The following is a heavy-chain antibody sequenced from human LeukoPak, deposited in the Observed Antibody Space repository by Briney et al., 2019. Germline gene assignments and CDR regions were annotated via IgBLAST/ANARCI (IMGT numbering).Heavy chain of an antibody. J-gene: IGHJ4*02. Sequence: GASVKVSCKASGGTFSSYAISRVRQAPGQGLEWMGGIIPIFGTANYAQKFQGRVTITADESTSTAYMELSSLRSEDTAVYYCARDGYDYVWGSYRPSYWGQGTLVTVSS. CDR2: IIPIFGTA. D-gene: IGHD3-16*02. V-gene: IGHV1-69*13. CDR3: ARDGYDYVWGSYRPSY. CDR1: GGTFSSYA.